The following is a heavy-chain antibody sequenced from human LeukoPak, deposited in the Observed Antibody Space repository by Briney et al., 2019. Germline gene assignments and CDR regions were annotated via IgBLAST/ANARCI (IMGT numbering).Heavy chain of an antibody. Sequence: GGTLRLSCAASGFTFSSYGMSWVRQVPGKGLEWVALISYDGRITHYADFVQGRSTISRDNSKNTLYLQMRSLRTEDTAVYYCAKDRGGLVSGFDYWGQGTLVTVSS. D-gene: IGHD3-16*01. CDR3: AKDRGGLVSGFDY. CDR2: ISYDGRIT. J-gene: IGHJ4*02. V-gene: IGHV3-30*18. CDR1: GFTFSSYG.